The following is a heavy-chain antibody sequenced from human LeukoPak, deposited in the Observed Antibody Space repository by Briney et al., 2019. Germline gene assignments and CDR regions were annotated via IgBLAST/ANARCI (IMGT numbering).Heavy chain of an antibody. V-gene: IGHV4-39*07. J-gene: IGHJ4*02. D-gene: IGHD6-13*01. Sequence: PSETLSLTCTVSGGSISSSSYYWGWIRQPPGKGLEWIGSIYYSGSTYYNPSLKSRVTISVDTSKNQFSLKLSSVTAADTAVYYCASAPPGYSSSRPFDYWGQGTLVTVSS. CDR2: IYYSGST. CDR3: ASAPPGYSSSRPFDY. CDR1: GGSISSSSYY.